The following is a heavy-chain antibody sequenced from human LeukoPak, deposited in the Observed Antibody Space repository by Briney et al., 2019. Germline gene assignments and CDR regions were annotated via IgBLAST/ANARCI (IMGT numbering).Heavy chain of an antibody. V-gene: IGHV5-51*01. Sequence: GESLRISXKGSGYSFTTYWISWVRQMPGKGLEWVGIIYPGDSDTRYSPSFQGQVTISADKSISTAYLQWSSLKASDTAMYYCARGRFPNWFDPWGQGTLVTVSS. CDR3: ARGRFPNWFDP. D-gene: IGHD3-3*01. J-gene: IGHJ5*02. CDR1: GYSFTTYW. CDR2: IYPGDSDT.